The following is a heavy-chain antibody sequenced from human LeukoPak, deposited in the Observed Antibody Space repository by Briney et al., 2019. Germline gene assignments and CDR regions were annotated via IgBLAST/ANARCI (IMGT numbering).Heavy chain of an antibody. D-gene: IGHD3-22*01. J-gene: IGHJ3*01. CDR1: GFTFSSYW. Sequence: GSLRLSCAASGFTFSSYWMHWVRQAPGKGLVWVSRINSDGSSTSYADSVKGRFTISRDNAKNSLSLEMNSLIPEDTALYFCAKSQGYDRGCFDVWGQGTRVTVSP. CDR2: INSDGSST. V-gene: IGHV3-74*01. CDR3: AKSQGYDRGCFDV.